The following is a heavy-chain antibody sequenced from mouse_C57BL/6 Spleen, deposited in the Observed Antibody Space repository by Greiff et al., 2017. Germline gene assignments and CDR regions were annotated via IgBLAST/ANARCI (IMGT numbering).Heavy chain of an antibody. V-gene: IGHV1-74*01. D-gene: IGHD2-1*01. CDR1: GYTFTSYW. J-gene: IGHJ1*03. CDR2: IHPSDSDT. CDR3: ASIYYGNSWYLDV. Sequence: QVQLQQPGAELVTPGASVTVSCKASGYTFTSYWMHWVKQRPGQGLEWIVRIHPSDSDTNYNQKFKGTATLIVDQSSSTAYMQLSSLTSEDSAVYYCASIYYGNSWYLDVWGTGTTVTVSS.